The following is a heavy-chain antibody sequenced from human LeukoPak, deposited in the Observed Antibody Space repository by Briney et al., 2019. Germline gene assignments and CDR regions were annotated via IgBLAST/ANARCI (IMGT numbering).Heavy chain of an antibody. CDR1: GFTFDDYA. Sequence: PGRSLRLSCAASGFTFDDYAMQWVRQAPGKGLEWVAGISWSSGNIGYADSVKGRFTISRDNAENSLHLEMNSLRHEDTAVYFCARDAWRRAFNYGMDVWGQGTTVTVSS. CDR2: ISWSSGNI. D-gene: IGHD5-12*01. CDR3: ARDAWRRAFNYGMDV. J-gene: IGHJ6*02. V-gene: IGHV3-9*01.